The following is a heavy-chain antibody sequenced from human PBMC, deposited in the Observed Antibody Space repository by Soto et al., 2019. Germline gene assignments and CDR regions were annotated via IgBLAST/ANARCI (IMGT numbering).Heavy chain of an antibody. CDR3: VRKNPGTRPFDY. V-gene: IGHV3-23*01. J-gene: IGHJ4*01. CDR1: GFTFDTYA. CDR2: IGTDSNT. Sequence: GGSLRLSCAASGFTFDTYAMNWVRQAPGRGLAWVSAIGTDSNTYYADSVKGRFTISRDNSRTTLYLQMNSLRAEDTALYYCVRKNPGTRPFDYWGQGTLVTVSS.